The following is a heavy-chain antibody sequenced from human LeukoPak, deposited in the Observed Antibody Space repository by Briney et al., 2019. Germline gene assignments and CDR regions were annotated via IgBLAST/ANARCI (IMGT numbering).Heavy chain of an antibody. D-gene: IGHD5-18*01. Sequence: HGGSLQISCKGSGYIFTSYWIGWVRQMPGKGLEGMGIIYPGDSDTRYSPSFQGQVTISADKSISTAYLQWSSLKASDTAMYYCARRCYRGYSYGYITYYFDYWGQGTLVTVSS. V-gene: IGHV5-51*01. J-gene: IGHJ4*02. CDR2: IYPGDSDT. CDR3: ARRCYRGYSYGYITYYFDY. CDR1: GYIFTSYW.